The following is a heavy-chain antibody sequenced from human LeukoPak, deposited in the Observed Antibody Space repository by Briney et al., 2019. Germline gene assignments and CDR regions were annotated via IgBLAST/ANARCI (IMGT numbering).Heavy chain of an antibody. CDR3: ARDLGAD. CDR2: IDQSGNT. Sequence: SETLSLTCDVSGGSFSGHYWSWIRQPPGKGLEWIGEIDQSGNTNYNPSLKRRVTISLDTSKTQFSLRLSSVTAADTAVYYCARDLGADWGQGTLVTVSS. D-gene: IGHD1-26*01. V-gene: IGHV4-34*01. J-gene: IGHJ4*02. CDR1: GGSFSGHY.